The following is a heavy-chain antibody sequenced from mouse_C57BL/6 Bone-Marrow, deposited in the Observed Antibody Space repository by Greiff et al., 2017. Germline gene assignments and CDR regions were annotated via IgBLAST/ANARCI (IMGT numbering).Heavy chain of an antibody. D-gene: IGHD1-1*01. CDR2: ISSGSSTI. V-gene: IGHV5-17*01. J-gene: IGHJ3*01. CDR1: GFTFSDYG. CDR3: ARGTTVGAD. Sequence: EVKLVESGGGLVKPGGSLKLSCAASGFTFSDYGMHWVRQAPEKGLEWVAYISSGSSTIYYADTVKGRFTISRDNAKNTLFLQRTSLRSEDTAMYYCARGTTVGADWGQGTLVTVSA.